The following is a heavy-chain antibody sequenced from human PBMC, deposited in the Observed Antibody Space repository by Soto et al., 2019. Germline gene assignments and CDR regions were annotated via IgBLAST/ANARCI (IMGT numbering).Heavy chain of an antibody. D-gene: IGHD5-12*01. CDR2: IIPVFGRP. Sequence: SVKVSCKASGGSLSSFGISWVRQAPGQGLEWMGGIIPVFGRPNYAQRFRGRLTITADESTNTVYLELIDLRSEDTAVYYCAREGSGYNLWGQGTQVTVSS. CDR1: GGSLSSFG. V-gene: IGHV1-69*13. CDR3: AREGSGYNL. J-gene: IGHJ1*01.